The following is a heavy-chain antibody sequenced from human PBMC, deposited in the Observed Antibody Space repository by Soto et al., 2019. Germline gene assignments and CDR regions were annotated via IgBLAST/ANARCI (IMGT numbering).Heavy chain of an antibody. CDR3: ARDGRPTAANPLYFDY. D-gene: IGHD2-15*01. Sequence: GGSLRLACAASGFTFRSYSMNWVRQAPGKGLEWVSSISSSSSYIYYADSVKGRFTISRDNAKNSLYLQMNSLRAEDTAVYYCARDGRPTAANPLYFDYWGQGTLVTVSS. CDR2: ISSSSSYI. V-gene: IGHV3-21*01. CDR1: GFTFRSYS. J-gene: IGHJ4*02.